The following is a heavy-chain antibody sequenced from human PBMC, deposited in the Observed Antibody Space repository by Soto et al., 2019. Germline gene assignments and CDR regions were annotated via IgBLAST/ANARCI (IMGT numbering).Heavy chain of an antibody. CDR2: IYYSGST. CDR1: SSY. CDR3: ARRFIGITGTNTYYMDV. D-gene: IGHD1-20*01. J-gene: IGHJ6*03. Sequence: SSYGSLSLKPKGKGLEWIGYIYYSGSTNYNPSLKSRVTISVDTSKNQFSLKLSSVTAADTAVYYCARRFIGITGTNTYYMDVWGKGTTVSVSS. V-gene: IGHV4-59*08.